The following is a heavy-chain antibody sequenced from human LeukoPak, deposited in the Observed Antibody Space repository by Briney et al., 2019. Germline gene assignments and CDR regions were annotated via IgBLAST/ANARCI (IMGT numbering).Heavy chain of an antibody. CDR3: ARRVGYDSSGYYYYFDY. D-gene: IGHD3-22*01. Sequence: GESLKISCKGSGYSFTSYWIGRVRQMPGKGLEWMGIIYPGDSDTRYSPSFQGQVTISADKSISTAYLQWSSLKASDTAMYYCARRVGYDSSGYYYYFDYWGQGTLVTVSS. CDR1: GYSFTSYW. V-gene: IGHV5-51*01. CDR2: IYPGDSDT. J-gene: IGHJ4*02.